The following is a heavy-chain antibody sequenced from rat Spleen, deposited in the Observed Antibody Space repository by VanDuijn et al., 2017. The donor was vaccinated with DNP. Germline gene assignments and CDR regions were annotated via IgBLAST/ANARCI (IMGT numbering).Heavy chain of an antibody. CDR3: ATGVYGGYADWFTY. D-gene: IGHD1-11*01. CDR2: ITSSGGST. V-gene: IGHV5-31*01. J-gene: IGHJ3*01. Sequence: EVQLVESGGGLVQPGRSLKLSCAASGFTFNKYWMTWIRQVPGKGLEWVAAITSSGGSTHYRDSVKGRFTISRDDSTSTLYLQMDSLRSEDTATYYCATGVYGGYADWFTYWGQGTLVTVSS. CDR1: GFTFNKYW.